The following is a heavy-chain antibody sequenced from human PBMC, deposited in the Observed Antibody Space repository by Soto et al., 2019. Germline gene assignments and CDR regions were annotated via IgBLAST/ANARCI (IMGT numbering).Heavy chain of an antibody. CDR1: GGSISSYY. CDR3: ARGGRDGYDRRGYFDY. V-gene: IGHV4-59*01. CDR2: IYYSGST. D-gene: IGHD5-12*01. J-gene: IGHJ4*02. Sequence: QVQLQESGPGLVKPSETLSLTCTVSGGSISSYYWSWIRQPPGKGLEWIGYIYYSGSTNYNPSLKSRVTISVDTSKNQFSLKLSSVTAADTAVYYCARGGRDGYDRRGYFDYWGQGTLDTVSS.